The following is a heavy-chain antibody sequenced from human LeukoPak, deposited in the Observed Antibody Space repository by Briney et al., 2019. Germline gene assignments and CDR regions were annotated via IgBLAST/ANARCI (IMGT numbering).Heavy chain of an antibody. V-gene: IGHV4-38-2*02. CDR2: IYHSGST. CDR1: GYSISSGYY. Sequence: SETLSLTCTVSGYSISSGYYWGWIRQPPGKGLEWIGSIYHSGSTYYNPSLKSRVTISVDTSKNPFSLKLTSVPAADTAVYYCASGATMVRGAENWFDPWGQGTLVTVSS. CDR3: ASGATMVRGAENWFDP. J-gene: IGHJ5*02. D-gene: IGHD3-10*01.